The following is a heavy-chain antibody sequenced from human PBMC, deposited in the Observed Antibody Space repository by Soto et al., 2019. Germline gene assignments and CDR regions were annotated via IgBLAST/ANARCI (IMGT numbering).Heavy chain of an antibody. D-gene: IGHD3-22*01. J-gene: IGHJ5*02. CDR1: GGSISSGGYY. V-gene: IGHV4-31*03. Sequence: SETLYLTCTVSGGSISSGGYYWSWIRQHPGKGLEWIGYIYYSGSTYYNPSLKSRVTISVDTSKNQFSLKLSSVTAADTAVYYCAREWDYDSSGYYSYNWFDPWGQGTLVTVSS. CDR3: AREWDYDSSGYYSYNWFDP. CDR2: IYYSGST.